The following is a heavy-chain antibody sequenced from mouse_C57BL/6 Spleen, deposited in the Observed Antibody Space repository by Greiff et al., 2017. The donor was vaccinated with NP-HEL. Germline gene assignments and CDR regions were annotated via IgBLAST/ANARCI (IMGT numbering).Heavy chain of an antibody. D-gene: IGHD1-1*01. CDR2: IYPGDGDT. J-gene: IGHJ1*03. Sequence: VQLQQSGAELVKPGASVKISCKASGYAFSSYWMNWVKQRPGKGLEWIGQIYPGDGDTNYNGKFKGKATLTADKSSSTAYMQLSSLTSEDSAVYFCARDYYGSSRGYFDVWGTGTTVTVSS. V-gene: IGHV1-80*01. CDR3: ARDYYGSSRGYFDV. CDR1: GYAFSSYW.